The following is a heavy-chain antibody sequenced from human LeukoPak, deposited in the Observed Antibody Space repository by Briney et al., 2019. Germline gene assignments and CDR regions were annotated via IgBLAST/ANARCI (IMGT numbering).Heavy chain of an antibody. CDR1: GYTFTGYY. D-gene: IGHD2-2*01. Sequence: ASVKVSCKASGYTFTGYYMHWVRQAPRQGLEWMGWINPNSGGTNYAQKFQGRVTMTRDTSISTAYMELSRLRSDDTAVYYCARDEDIVVVPAAPFDYWGQGTLVTVSS. V-gene: IGHV1-2*02. J-gene: IGHJ4*02. CDR3: ARDEDIVVVPAAPFDY. CDR2: INPNSGGT.